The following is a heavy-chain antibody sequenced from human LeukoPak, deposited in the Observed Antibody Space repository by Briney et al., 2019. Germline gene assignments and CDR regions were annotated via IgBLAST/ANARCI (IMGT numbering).Heavy chain of an antibody. V-gene: IGHV3-23*01. J-gene: IGHJ1*01. CDR1: GFTFSSYA. CDR2: ISGSGGST. Sequence: PGAALRLSCAASGFTFSSYAMSWVRQAPGKGLEWVSAISGSGGSTYFAHSVKGRFTISRDNSKNTLYLEMNSLRAEDTAVYYCAKDLFRDSSHPEYFQHWGQGTLVT. CDR3: AKDLFRDSSHPEYFQH. D-gene: IGHD3-22*01.